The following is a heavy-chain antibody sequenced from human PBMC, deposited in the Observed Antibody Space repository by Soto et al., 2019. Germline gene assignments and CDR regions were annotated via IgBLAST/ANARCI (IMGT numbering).Heavy chain of an antibody. D-gene: IGHD1-26*01. J-gene: IGHJ6*02. Sequence: QVQLQESGPGLVKPSQTLSLTCTVSGGSISSGGYYWSWIRQYPGKGLEWIGYIYYSGSIDHNPSLKSRITISIDTSKNQFSLKLSSVTAADTAVYYCARGGYYFYYAMDVWGQGTTVTVSS. CDR2: IYYSGSI. CDR3: ARGGYYFYYAMDV. CDR1: GGSISSGGYY. V-gene: IGHV4-31*03.